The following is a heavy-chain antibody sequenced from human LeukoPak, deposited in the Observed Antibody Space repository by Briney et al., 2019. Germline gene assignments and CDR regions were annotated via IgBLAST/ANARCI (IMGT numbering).Heavy chain of an antibody. Sequence: PSETLSLTCSVSGGSISTSSYYWGWIRQPPGKGLEWIGNIYYSGSTYYNPSLKSRVTISVDTSKNQFSLKLSSVTAADTAVYYCATPACGGDCYNYNFDYWGQGTLVTVSS. D-gene: IGHD2-21*02. CDR3: ATPACGGDCYNYNFDY. CDR2: IYYSGST. J-gene: IGHJ4*02. CDR1: GGSISTSSYY. V-gene: IGHV4-39*01.